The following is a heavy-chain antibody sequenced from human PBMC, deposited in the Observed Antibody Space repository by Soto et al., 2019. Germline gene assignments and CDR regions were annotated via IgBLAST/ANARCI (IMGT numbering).Heavy chain of an antibody. J-gene: IGHJ4*02. D-gene: IGHD2-21*02. Sequence: QVQLVESGGGVVQPGRSLRLCCAASGFTFSSYGMHWVLQAPGKGLEGVAVMWCEGSNKYYADSVKGRFTISRGNSKNTLNLQMNSLIDEDTVVYYCAREPHFVGGTAIFDYWGQGTLVTVSS. V-gene: IGHV3-33*01. CDR3: AREPHFVGGTAIFDY. CDR2: MWCEGSNK. CDR1: GFTFSSYG.